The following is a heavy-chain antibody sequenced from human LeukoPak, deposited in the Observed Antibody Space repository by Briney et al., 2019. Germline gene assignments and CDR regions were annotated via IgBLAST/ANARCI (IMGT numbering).Heavy chain of an antibody. J-gene: IGHJ6*03. Sequence: PSETLSLTCAVYGGSFSGYYWNWIRQPPGKGLEWIGEINHSGSTNYNPSLKSRVTISVDTSKNQFSLKLSSVTAADTAVYYCARGPPPPPRYCSGGSCYSPRYYYYYMDVWGKGTTVTVSS. CDR2: INHSGST. D-gene: IGHD2-15*01. CDR1: GGSFSGYY. V-gene: IGHV4-34*01. CDR3: ARGPPPPPRYCSGGSCYSPRYYYYYMDV.